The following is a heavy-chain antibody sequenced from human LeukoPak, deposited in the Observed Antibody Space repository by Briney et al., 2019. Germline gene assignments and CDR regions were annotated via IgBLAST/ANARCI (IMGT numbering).Heavy chain of an antibody. Sequence: PGGSLRLSCAASGFTSSDYYVSWIRQAPGKGLEWVSYITSGSGRTTYYADSVKGRFTISRDNAKNSLYLQMSSLGAEDTAVYYCARGWEPYYFDYWGQGTLVTVSS. V-gene: IGHV3-11*01. CDR2: ITSGSGRTT. CDR3: ARGWEPYYFDY. CDR1: GFTSSDYY. J-gene: IGHJ4*02. D-gene: IGHD1-26*01.